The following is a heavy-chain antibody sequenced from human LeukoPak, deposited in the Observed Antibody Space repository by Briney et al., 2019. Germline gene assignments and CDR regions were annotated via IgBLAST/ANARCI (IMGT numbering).Heavy chain of an antibody. CDR2: ISSSGSTI. V-gene: IGHV3-48*03. D-gene: IGHD3-9*01. Sequence: GGSLRLSCAASGFTFSSYEMNWVRQPPGKGLEWVSYISSSGSTIYYADSVKGRFTTSRDNAKNSLYLQMTSLRAEDTAVYYCARGANILTGYPYYFDCWGQGTLVTVSS. J-gene: IGHJ4*02. CDR3: ARGANILTGYPYYFDC. CDR1: GFTFSSYE.